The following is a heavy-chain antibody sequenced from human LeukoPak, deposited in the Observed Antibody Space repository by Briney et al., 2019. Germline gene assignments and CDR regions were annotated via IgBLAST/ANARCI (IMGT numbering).Heavy chain of an antibody. CDR1: GFTVSSNY. J-gene: IGHJ4*02. CDR2: IYTGGTT. CDR3: ARDGDDTSGYFSPFDY. V-gene: IGHV3-53*01. Sequence: GGSLRLSCAVSGFTVSSNYMSWVRQAPGKGLEWVSVIYTGGTTYYADSVKGRFTISRGNSKNTLYLQMNSLRAEDTALYYCARDGDDTSGYFSPFDYWGQGTLVTVSS. D-gene: IGHD3-22*01.